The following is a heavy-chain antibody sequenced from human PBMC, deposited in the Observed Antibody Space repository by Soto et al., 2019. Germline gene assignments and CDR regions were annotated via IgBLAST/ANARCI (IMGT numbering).Heavy chain of an antibody. CDR1: DGSISGGGYY. CDR2: IYYSGST. D-gene: IGHD3-10*01. CDR3: ARDLRGESYGMDV. Sequence: LSLTYSVSDGSISGGGYYWSWIRQHPGKGLEWIGYIYYSGSTYYNPSLKSRVTISVDTSKNQFSLKLSSVTAADTAVYYCARDLRGESYGMDVWGQGTTVTVSS. J-gene: IGHJ6*02. V-gene: IGHV4-31*03.